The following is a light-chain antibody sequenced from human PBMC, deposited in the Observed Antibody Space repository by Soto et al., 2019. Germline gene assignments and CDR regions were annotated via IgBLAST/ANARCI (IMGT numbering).Light chain of an antibody. Sequence: QPVLTQPPSASGTPGQRVTFSCSGSSSNIGINTVTWYQRLPGTAPKLLIYDNNQRPSGVPDRFSGSKSGTSASLAISGLQSDDEADYYCAAWDDTLNAVVFGGGTKVTVL. CDR3: AAWDDTLNAVV. CDR2: DNN. V-gene: IGLV1-44*01. J-gene: IGLJ2*01. CDR1: SSNIGINT.